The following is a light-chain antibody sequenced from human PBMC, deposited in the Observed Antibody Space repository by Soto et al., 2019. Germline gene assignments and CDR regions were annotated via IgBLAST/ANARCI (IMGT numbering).Light chain of an antibody. CDR1: SSNIGNNY. V-gene: IGLV1-51*01. CDR2: DND. CDR3: AAWEDSLSGPV. J-gene: IGLJ2*01. Sequence: QSVLTQPPSVSAAPGQKVTISCSGSSSNIGNNYVSWYQQLPGTAPKLLIYDNDKRPSGIPDRFSGSKSGTSASLAISGLRSEDEADYYCAAWEDSLSGPVFGGGTKLTVL.